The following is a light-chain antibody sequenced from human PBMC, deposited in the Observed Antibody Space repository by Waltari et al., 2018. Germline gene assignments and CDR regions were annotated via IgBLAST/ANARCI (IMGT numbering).Light chain of an antibody. CDR1: SSDIGSYNY. CDR2: EVR. Sequence: QSALTQPASLSASPGQSITISCAGTSSDIGSYNYISWYQQHPNKAPQLIIYEVRTRASGFSHRFSASKSGNTASLIISGLQAEDEADYFCCSYTSANTVVFGGGTKLTVL. CDR3: CSYTSANTVV. V-gene: IGLV2-14*01. J-gene: IGLJ3*02.